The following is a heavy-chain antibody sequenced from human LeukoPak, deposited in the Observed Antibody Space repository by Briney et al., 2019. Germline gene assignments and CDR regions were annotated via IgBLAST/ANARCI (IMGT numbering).Heavy chain of an antibody. J-gene: IGHJ4*02. CDR1: GGTFSSYA. V-gene: IGHV1-69*13. D-gene: IGHD1-7*01. CDR3: AREITGTTGEVPYFDY. Sequence: SVKVSCKASGGTFSSYAISWVRQAPGQGLEWMGGIIPIFGTANYAQKFQGRVTITADESTSTAYMELSSPRSEDTAVYYCAREITGTTGEVPYFDYWGQGTLVTVSS. CDR2: IIPIFGTA.